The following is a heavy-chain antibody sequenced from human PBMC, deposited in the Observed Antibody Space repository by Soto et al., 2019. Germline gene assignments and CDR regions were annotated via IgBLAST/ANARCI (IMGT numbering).Heavy chain of an antibody. Sequence: QVQLVQSGAEVKKPGASVKVSCKASGYTFTSYGISWVRQAPGQGLEWMGWISAYNGKTNYAQKLQGRVTMTTDTSTSTAYMELRSLRSDDTAVYYCASNYYGSGNTDNWFDPWGQGTLVTVSS. J-gene: IGHJ5*02. CDR1: GYTFTSYG. D-gene: IGHD3-10*01. CDR3: ASNYYGSGNTDNWFDP. CDR2: ISAYNGKT. V-gene: IGHV1-18*01.